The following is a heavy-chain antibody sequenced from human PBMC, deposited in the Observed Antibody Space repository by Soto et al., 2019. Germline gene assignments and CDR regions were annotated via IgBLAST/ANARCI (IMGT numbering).Heavy chain of an antibody. CDR1: GTSFGGYF. CDR2: IDHRGST. Sequence: SETLSLTCAVSGTSFGGYFWTWIRQPPGKGLEWIGEIDHRGSTNYNPALRSRVTISVDSSNNQFSLKMASVTAADTAVYYCASTSRDYYDSSGPSYYFGMDVWGQGTTVTVSS. J-gene: IGHJ6*02. CDR3: ASTSRDYYDSSGPSYYFGMDV. D-gene: IGHD3-22*01. V-gene: IGHV4-34*01.